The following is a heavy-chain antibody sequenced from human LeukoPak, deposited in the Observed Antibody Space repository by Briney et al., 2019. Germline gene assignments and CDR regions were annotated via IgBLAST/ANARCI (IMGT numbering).Heavy chain of an antibody. CDR3: ARDGFSSGDY. Sequence: ASVKVSCKASGYTFTSYGISWVRQAPGQGLEWMGRIIPILGIANYAQKFQGRVTITADKSTSTAYMELSSLRSEDTAVYYCARDGFSSGDYWGQGTLVTVSS. V-gene: IGHV1-69*04. J-gene: IGHJ4*02. CDR1: GYTFTSYG. D-gene: IGHD3-10*01. CDR2: IIPILGIA.